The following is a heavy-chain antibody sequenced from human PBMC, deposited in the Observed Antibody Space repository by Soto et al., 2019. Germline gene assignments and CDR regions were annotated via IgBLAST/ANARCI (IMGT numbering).Heavy chain of an antibody. CDR3: VRGGYFFND. V-gene: IGHV3-7*01. CDR1: GFPFSSYW. D-gene: IGHD3-22*01. Sequence: EVQLVDSGGDLVQPGESLRLSCAASGFPFSSYWMSWVRQAPGKGLEWVANIKPDGSEKYYVDSVKGRFTISRDNAKTSLYLQMNGLRAEDSALYFCVRGGYFFNDWGQGTLVTVSS. J-gene: IGHJ4*02. CDR2: IKPDGSEK.